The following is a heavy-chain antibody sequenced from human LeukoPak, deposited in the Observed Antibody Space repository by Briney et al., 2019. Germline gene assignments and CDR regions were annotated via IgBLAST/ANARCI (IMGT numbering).Heavy chain of an antibody. CDR2: IYYSGST. V-gene: IGHV4-31*03. Sequence: PSETLSLTCTVSGGSISSGSYYWSWIRQHPGKGLEWIGYIYYSGSTYYNPSLKSRVTISVDTSKNQFSLKLSSVTAADTAVYYCARTLYDSSGYYYVFNYWGQGTLVTVSS. CDR3: ARTLYDSSGYYYVFNY. CDR1: GGSISSGSYY. D-gene: IGHD3-22*01. J-gene: IGHJ4*02.